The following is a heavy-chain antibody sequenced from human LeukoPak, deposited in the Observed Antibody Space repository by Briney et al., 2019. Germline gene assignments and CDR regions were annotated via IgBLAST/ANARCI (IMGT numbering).Heavy chain of an antibody. CDR1: GGSFSGYY. CDR2: INHSGST. Sequence: PSETLSLTCAVYGGSFSGYYWSWIRQPPGKGLEWIGEINHSGSTNYNPSLKSRVTISVDTSKNQFSLKLSSVTAADTAVYYCARGRLAYCSGGSCYSWNYYMDVWGKGTRSPSP. V-gene: IGHV4-34*01. D-gene: IGHD2-15*01. J-gene: IGHJ6*03. CDR3: ARGRLAYCSGGSCYSWNYYMDV.